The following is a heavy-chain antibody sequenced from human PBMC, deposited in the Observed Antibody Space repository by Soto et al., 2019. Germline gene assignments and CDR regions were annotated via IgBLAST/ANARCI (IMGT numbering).Heavy chain of an antibody. CDR3: ARIQLWWESAVDV. V-gene: IGHV2-26*01. Sequence: QVTLKESGPVLVKPTETLTLTCTVSGLSFSNVKMGVSWIRQPPGKALECLAHIFSNDEKSYSTSLKNRLTISKENPKSQVVLNMTNMDPVDTATYYCARIQLWWESAVDVWGQGTTVTVSS. CDR2: IFSNDEK. D-gene: IGHD1-26*01. CDR1: GLSFSNVKMG. J-gene: IGHJ6*02.